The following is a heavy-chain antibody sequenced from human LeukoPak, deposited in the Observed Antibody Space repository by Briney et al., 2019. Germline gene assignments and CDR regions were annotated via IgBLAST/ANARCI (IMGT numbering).Heavy chain of an antibody. V-gene: IGHV3-30-3*01. CDR1: GFTFSRSA. J-gene: IGHJ3*02. D-gene: IGHD2-21*01. CDR2: TSYDGIHK. Sequence: PGRSLRLSCTDSGFTFSRSAMHWVRQAPGKGLEWVAVTSYDGIHKYYADSVQGRFTISRDNAKNSLYLQMNSLRAEDTAVYYCARICCGGDRNDAFDIWGQGTMVTVSS. CDR3: ARICCGGDRNDAFDI.